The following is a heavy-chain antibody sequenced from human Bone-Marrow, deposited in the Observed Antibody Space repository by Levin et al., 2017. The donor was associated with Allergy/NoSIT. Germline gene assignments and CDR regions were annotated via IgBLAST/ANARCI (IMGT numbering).Heavy chain of an antibody. D-gene: IGHD3-22*01. Sequence: SETLSLTCTVSGGSISRYYWSWIRQPPGKGLEWIGYIYYSGSTNYNPSLKSRVTISVDTSKNQFFLRLSSVTAADTAVYYCARSYYDSSGYYHDNTFDIWGQGTMVTVSS. CDR3: ARSYYDSSGYYHDNTFDI. J-gene: IGHJ3*02. CDR1: GGSISRYY. V-gene: IGHV4-59*01. CDR2: IYYSGST.